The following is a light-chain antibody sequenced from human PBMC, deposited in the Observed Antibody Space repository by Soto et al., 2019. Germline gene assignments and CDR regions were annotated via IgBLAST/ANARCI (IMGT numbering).Light chain of an antibody. CDR1: SSNIGSNP. CDR2: DNN. Sequence: QSVLTQPPSASGTPGQRVTISCSGSSSNIGSNPVNWYQKLPGTAPKLLIYDNNQRPSGVPDRFSGSKSGTSASLAISGLQSEDEADYYCAAWDDSLNGHSVFGSGTKLTVL. CDR3: AAWDDSLNGHSV. V-gene: IGLV1-44*01. J-gene: IGLJ1*01.